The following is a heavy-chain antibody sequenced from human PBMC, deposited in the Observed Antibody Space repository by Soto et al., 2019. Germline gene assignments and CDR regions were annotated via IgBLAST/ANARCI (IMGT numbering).Heavy chain of an antibody. V-gene: IGHV3-72*01. CDR2: SRNKDHSYST. Sequence: EVQLVESGGGLVQPGGSLRLSCAASGFTLSDHYMDWVRQAPGKGLEWVARSRNKDHSYSTEYAASVKGRFTISRDDSPNSLYLLLTSLKADDTAVYYCVRGHWSFDYWGQGTVVTVSS. CDR3: VRGHWSFDY. D-gene: IGHD2-8*02. CDR1: GFTLSDHY. J-gene: IGHJ4*02.